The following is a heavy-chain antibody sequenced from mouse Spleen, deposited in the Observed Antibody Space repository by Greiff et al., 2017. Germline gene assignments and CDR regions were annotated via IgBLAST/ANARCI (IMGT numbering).Heavy chain of an antibody. CDR3: ARHEGYYAMDY. Sequence: EVQRVESGGGLVQPGGSLKLSCAASGFTFSSYTMSWVRQTPEKRLEWVAYISNGGGSTYYPDTVKGRFTISRDNAKNTLYLQMSSLKSEDTAMYYCARHEGYYAMDYWGQGTSGTVSS. V-gene: IGHV5-12-2*01. CDR1: GFTFSSYT. J-gene: IGHJ4*01. CDR2: ISNGGGST.